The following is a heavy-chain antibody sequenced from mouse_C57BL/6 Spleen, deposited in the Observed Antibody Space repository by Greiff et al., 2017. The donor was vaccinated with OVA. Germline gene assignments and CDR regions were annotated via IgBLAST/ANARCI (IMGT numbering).Heavy chain of an antibody. CDR1: GYAFTNYL. D-gene: IGHD1-1*01. CDR2: INPGSGGT. V-gene: IGHV1-54*01. J-gene: IGHJ2*01. CDR3: ARSDYGSRDY. Sequence: VKLMESGAELVRPGTSVKVSCKASGYAFTNYLIEWVKQRPGQGLEWIGVINPGSGGTNYNEKFKGKATLTADKSSSTAYMQLSSLTSEDSAVYFCARSDYGSRDYWGQGTTLTVSS.